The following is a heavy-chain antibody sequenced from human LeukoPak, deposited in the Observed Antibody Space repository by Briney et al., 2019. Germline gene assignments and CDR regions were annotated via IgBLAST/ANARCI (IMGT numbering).Heavy chain of an antibody. CDR2: IRSKAYGGTT. D-gene: IGHD1-14*01. Sequence: KAGGSLRLSCTASGFTFGDYAMSWFRQAPGKGLEWVGFIRSKAYGGTTEYAASVKGRFTISRDDSKSIAYLQMNSLKTEDTAVYYCTRGGPQTPLEPGAAFDIWGQGTMVTVSS. V-gene: IGHV3-49*05. CDR1: GFTFGDYA. J-gene: IGHJ3*02. CDR3: TRGGPQTPLEPGAAFDI.